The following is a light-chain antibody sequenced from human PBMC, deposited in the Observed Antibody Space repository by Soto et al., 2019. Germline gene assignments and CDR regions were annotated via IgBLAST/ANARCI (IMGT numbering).Light chain of an antibody. CDR1: QSVLYSSNNKNY. CDR3: QQYYRTPWT. Sequence: DIVMTQSPDSLAVSLGERATINCKSSQSVLYSSNNKNYLAWYQQKPGQPPKLLIPWASTRESGVPDRFSGSGSGTDFTLTISSLQAEDVAVYYCQQYYRTPWTFGQGTKVEIK. J-gene: IGKJ1*01. V-gene: IGKV4-1*01. CDR2: WAS.